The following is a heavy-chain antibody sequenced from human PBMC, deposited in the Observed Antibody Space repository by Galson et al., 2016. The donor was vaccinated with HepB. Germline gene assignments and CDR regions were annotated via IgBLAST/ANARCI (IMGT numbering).Heavy chain of an antibody. D-gene: IGHD3-3*02. CDR1: GFTFSRSG. CDR3: ARDPGALYNHLGSDVNQYGRDV. V-gene: IGHV3-48*01. Sequence: SLRLSCAGSGFTFSRSGLNWVRQAPGKGLQWVSYISSSVSTIYYADSVKGRFTVSRDNSKNTLFLQMNSLSAEDTAVYYCARDPGALYNHLGSDVNQYGRDVWGQGTTVTVSS. CDR2: ISSSVSTI. J-gene: IGHJ6*02.